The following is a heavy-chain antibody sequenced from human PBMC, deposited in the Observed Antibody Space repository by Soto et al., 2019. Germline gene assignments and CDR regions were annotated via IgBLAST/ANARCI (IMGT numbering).Heavy chain of an antibody. CDR3: AKDGTFEYSCSSDYYYYGTDV. CDR1: GFTFSSYG. Sequence: QVQLVESGGGVVQPGRSLTFACAASGFTFSSYGMHWVRQAPGKGLEWVAVISYDGSNKYYADSVKGRFTISRDNSKNTLYLQMNSLRAEDTAVYYCAKDGTFEYSCSSDYYYYGTDVWGQGTTVTVSS. CDR2: ISYDGSNK. D-gene: IGHD6-6*01. V-gene: IGHV3-30*18. J-gene: IGHJ6*02.